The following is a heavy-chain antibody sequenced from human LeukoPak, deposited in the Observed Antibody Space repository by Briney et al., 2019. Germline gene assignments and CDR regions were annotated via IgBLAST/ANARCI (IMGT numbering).Heavy chain of an antibody. CDR1: GFTFSSYA. J-gene: IGHJ3*02. Sequence: GGSLRLSCAASGFTFSSYAMHWVRQAPGKGLEYVSAISSNGGSTYYANSVKGRFTISRDNSKNTMYLQMGSLRAEDMAVYYCARGGIPGAFDIWGQGTMVTVSS. CDR2: ISSNGGST. D-gene: IGHD5-18*01. CDR3: ARGGIPGAFDI. V-gene: IGHV3-64*01.